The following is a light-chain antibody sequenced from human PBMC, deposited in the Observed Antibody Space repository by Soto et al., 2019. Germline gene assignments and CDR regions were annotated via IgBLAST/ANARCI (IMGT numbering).Light chain of an antibody. CDR1: QRISSY. V-gene: IGKV1-39*01. CDR3: QQSYSTPWT. Sequence: DLQLTASSSYRSTXVGNXSNIXXRASQRISSYLNWYQQKPGKAPKLLIYAASSWKSGVPSRFSGSGSGTDFTLTISSLQPEDFATYYCQQSYSTPWTFGQGTKVDIK. CDR2: AAS. J-gene: IGKJ1*01.